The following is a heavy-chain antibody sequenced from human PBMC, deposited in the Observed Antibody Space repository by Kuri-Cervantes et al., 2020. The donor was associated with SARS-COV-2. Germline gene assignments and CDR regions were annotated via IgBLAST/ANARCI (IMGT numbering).Heavy chain of an antibody. J-gene: IGHJ4*02. Sequence: SETLSLTCTVSGGSISSSSYYWGWIRQPPRKGLEWIGSIYYSGSTYYNPSLKSRVTISVDTSKNQFSLKLSSVTAADTAVYYCARAPQYSSRFDYWGQGTLVTVSS. CDR1: GGSISSSSYY. CDR2: IYYSGST. V-gene: IGHV4-39*01. CDR3: ARAPQYSSRFDY. D-gene: IGHD6-13*01.